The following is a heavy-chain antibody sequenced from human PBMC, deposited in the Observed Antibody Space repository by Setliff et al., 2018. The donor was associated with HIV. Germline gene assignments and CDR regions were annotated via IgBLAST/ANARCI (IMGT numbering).Heavy chain of an antibody. V-gene: IGHV1-69*04. D-gene: IGHD3-16*02. CDR1: GGTFSSYT. Sequence: SVKVSCKASGGTFSSYTISWVRQAPGQGPEWMGRIIPILGIANYAQKFQGRVTITADKSTSTAYMELSSLRSEDTAVYYCARDPPLMITFGGVIVDDAFDIWGQGTMVTVSS. J-gene: IGHJ3*02. CDR2: IIPILGIA. CDR3: ARDPPLMITFGGVIVDDAFDI.